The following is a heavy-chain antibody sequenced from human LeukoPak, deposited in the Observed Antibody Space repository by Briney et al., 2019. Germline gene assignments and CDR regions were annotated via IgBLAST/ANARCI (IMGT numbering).Heavy chain of an antibody. CDR1: GYTFTGYY. D-gene: IGHD3-3*01. Sequence: VKVSCKASGYTFTGYYMHWVRQAPGQGLEWMGWINPNSGGTNYAQKFQGRVTMTGDTSISTAYMELSRLRSDDTAVYYCARAIDFWSGYYRREDYFDYWGQGTLVTVSS. CDR3: ARAIDFWSGYYRREDYFDY. CDR2: INPNSGGT. V-gene: IGHV1-2*02. J-gene: IGHJ4*02.